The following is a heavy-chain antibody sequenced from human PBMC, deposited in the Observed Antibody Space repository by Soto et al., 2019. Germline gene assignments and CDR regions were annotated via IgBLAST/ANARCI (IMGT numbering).Heavy chain of an antibody. V-gene: IGHV1-18*01. D-gene: IGHD3-16*01. CDR3: AMVDVYVTPSPQDV. Sequence: QVHLVQSGAEVKNPGASVKVSCKASGYSFTRYGIGWARQAPGQGLEWMGWINAYNGNTNYAQNLQGRLTLTTDTXXTTAYRELRSLRSNDTAIYYCAMVDVYVTPSPQDVWGQGTTVTVSS. CDR2: INAYNGNT. CDR1: GYSFTRYG. J-gene: IGHJ6*02.